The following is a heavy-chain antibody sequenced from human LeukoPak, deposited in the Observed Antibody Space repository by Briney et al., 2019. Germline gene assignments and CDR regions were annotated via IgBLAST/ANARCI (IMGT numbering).Heavy chain of an antibody. D-gene: IGHD6-19*01. CDR1: GFTVSSNY. CDR3: ARDRGSGWYYFDY. V-gene: IGHV3-53*01. Sequence: GGSLRLSCAASGFTVSSNYMSWVRQAPGKGLEWVSVIYSGGSTYYADSVKGRFTISRDNSKNTLYLQMNSLRAEDTAVYYCARDRGSGWYYFDYWGQGTLVTVSS. CDR2: IYSGGST. J-gene: IGHJ4*02.